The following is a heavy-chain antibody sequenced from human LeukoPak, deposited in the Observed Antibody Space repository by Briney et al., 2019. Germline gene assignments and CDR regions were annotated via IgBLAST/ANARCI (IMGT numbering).Heavy chain of an antibody. J-gene: IGHJ4*02. V-gene: IGHV1-3*01. CDR2: INAGNGNT. CDR1: GYTFTSYA. D-gene: IGHD3-22*01. CDR3: ARVHYDSSGYYYLFDY. Sequence: ASVKVSCKASGYTFTSYAMHWVRQAPGQRLEWMGWINAGNGNTKYSQKFQGRVTITRDTSASTAYMELSSLRSEDTAEYYCARVHYDSSGYYYLFDYWGQGTLVTVSS.